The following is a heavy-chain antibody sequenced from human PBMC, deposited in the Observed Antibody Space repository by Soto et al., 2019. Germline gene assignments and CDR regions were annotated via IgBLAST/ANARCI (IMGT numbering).Heavy chain of an antibody. D-gene: IGHD3-22*01. CDR3: ARGELNSSHSSGPPPPIGDYYGQDV. J-gene: IGHJ6*04. V-gene: IGHV6-1*01. Sequence: SQTLSLTWAISGDSVSSNSAAWNWIRQSPSRGLEWLGRTYYRSKWYNDYAVSVKSRITINPDTSKNQFSVQLNSVTPEDPAVYYCARGELNSSHSSGPPPPIGDYYGQDVWGKGNTVTVSS. CDR1: GDSVSSNSAA. CDR2: TYYRSKWYN.